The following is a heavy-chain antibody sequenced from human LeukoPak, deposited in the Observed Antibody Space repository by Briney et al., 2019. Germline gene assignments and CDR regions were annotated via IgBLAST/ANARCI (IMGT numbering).Heavy chain of an antibody. V-gene: IGHV3-53*01. D-gene: IGHD1-26*01. Sequence: GGSLRLSCAASGFTFSSYAMSWVRQAPGKGLEWVSVIYSGGSTYYADSVKGRFTISRDNSKNTLYLQMNSLRAEDTAVYYCARVVGSYYRYFDYWGQGTLVTVSS. CDR3: ARVVGSYYRYFDY. J-gene: IGHJ4*02. CDR1: GFTFSSYA. CDR2: IYSGGST.